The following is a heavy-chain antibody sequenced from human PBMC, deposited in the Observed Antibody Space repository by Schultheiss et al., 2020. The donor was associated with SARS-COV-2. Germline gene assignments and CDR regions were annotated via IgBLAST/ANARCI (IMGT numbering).Heavy chain of an antibody. CDR1: GFTFSSYA. CDR2: ISSSSSYI. V-gene: IGHV3-21*01. D-gene: IGHD4-11*01. CDR3: ARGRDYRCMDV. J-gene: IGHJ6*02. Sequence: GGSLRLSCAASGFTFSSYAMSWVRQAPGKGLEWVSSISSSSSYIYYADSVKGRFTISRDNAKNSLYLQMNSLRAEDTAVYYCARGRDYRCMDVWGQGTTVTVSS.